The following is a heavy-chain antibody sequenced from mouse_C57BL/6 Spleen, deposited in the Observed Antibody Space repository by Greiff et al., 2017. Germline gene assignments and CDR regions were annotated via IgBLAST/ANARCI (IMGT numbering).Heavy chain of an antibody. CDR1: GYTFTSYW. D-gene: IGHD2-2*01. Sequence: VKLQQPGAELVRPGSSVKLSCKASGYTFTSYWMDWVKQRPGQGLEWIGNIYPSDSETHYNQKFKDKATLTVDKSSSTAYMQLSSLTSEDSAVYYCARQRSTMVTTDWYFDVWGTGTTVTVSS. J-gene: IGHJ1*03. V-gene: IGHV1-61*01. CDR2: IYPSDSET. CDR3: ARQRSTMVTTDWYFDV.